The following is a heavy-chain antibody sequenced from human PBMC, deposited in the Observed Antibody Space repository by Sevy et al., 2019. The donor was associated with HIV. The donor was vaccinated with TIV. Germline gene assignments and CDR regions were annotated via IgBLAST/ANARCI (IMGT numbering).Heavy chain of an antibody. D-gene: IGHD3-22*01. CDR3: ARKTMIVDFDY. J-gene: IGHJ4*02. CDR2: ISASNDNT. V-gene: IGHV1-18*04. CDR1: GYTFSNYD. Sequence: ASEKVSCKTSGYTFSNYDVIWVRQAPGQGLEWMGWISASNDNTKYAQRLQGRVTMTTDTSSSTAYMELTSLRSDDTAVYYCARKTMIVDFDYWGQGTLVTVSS.